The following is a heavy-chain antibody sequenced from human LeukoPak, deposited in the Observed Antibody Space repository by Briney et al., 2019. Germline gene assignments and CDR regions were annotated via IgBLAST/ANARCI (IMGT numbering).Heavy chain of an antibody. CDR2: IKSKTDGGTT. Sequence: GGSLRLSCAASGFTFSNAWMSWVRRAPGKGLEWVGRIKSKTDGGTTDYAAPVKGRFTISRDDSKNTLYLQMNSLKTEDTAVYYCTTTADTAMGIDYWGQGTLVTVSS. V-gene: IGHV3-15*01. J-gene: IGHJ4*02. CDR1: GFTFSNAW. D-gene: IGHD5-18*01. CDR3: TTTADTAMGIDY.